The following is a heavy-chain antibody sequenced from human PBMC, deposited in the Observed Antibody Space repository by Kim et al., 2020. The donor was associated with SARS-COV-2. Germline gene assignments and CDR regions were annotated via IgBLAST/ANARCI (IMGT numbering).Heavy chain of an antibody. Sequence: SETLSLTCTVSGGSISSSSYYWGWIRQPPGKGLEWIGSIYYSGSTYYNPSLKSRVTISVDTSKNQFSLKLSSVTAADTAVYYCGASGTSGILGNWFDPWGQGTLVTVSS. J-gene: IGHJ5*02. CDR3: GASGTSGILGNWFDP. D-gene: IGHD2-8*02. CDR2: IYYSGST. V-gene: IGHV4-39*01. CDR1: GGSISSSSYY.